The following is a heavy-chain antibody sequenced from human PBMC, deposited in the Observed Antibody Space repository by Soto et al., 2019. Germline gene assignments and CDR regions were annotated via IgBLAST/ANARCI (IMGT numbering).Heavy chain of an antibody. V-gene: IGHV3-7*01. CDR1: GFTFSTFW. Sequence: EVQVVESGGGLVQPGGSLRLSCAASGFTFSTFWMSWVRQAPGKGLEWVANIKPGGSEKYYVDSVKGRFTISRDDATNSLYLQMNSLRAEDTAIYYCATNPWGVAGIDCWGQGTLVTVSS. J-gene: IGHJ4*02. D-gene: IGHD6-19*01. CDR2: IKPGGSEK. CDR3: ATNPWGVAGIDC.